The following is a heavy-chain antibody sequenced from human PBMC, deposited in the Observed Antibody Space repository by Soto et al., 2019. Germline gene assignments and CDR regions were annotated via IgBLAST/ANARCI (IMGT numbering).Heavy chain of an antibody. CDR1: GFTFSSYA. J-gene: IGHJ4*02. Sequence: PGGSLRLSCAASGFTFSSYAMSWVRQAPGKGLEWVSAISGSGGSTYYADSVKGRFTISRDNSKNTLYLQMNSLRAEATAVYYCAKDQASSLLWELEPSIYYFDYWGQGTLVTVSS. CDR2: ISGSGGST. CDR3: AKDQASSLLWELEPSIYYFDY. V-gene: IGHV3-23*01. D-gene: IGHD1-1*01.